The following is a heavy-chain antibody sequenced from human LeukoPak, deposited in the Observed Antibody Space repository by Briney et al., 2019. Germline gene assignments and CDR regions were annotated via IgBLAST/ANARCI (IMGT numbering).Heavy chain of an antibody. CDR2: ISYDGSNK. J-gene: IGHJ4*02. Sequence: PGGSLRLSCAASGFTFSSYGMHWVRQAPGKGLEWVAVISYDGSNKYYADSVKGRFTISRDNSKNTLYLQMNSLRAEDTAVYYCARDSARVGATFNFDYWGQGTLVTVSS. CDR1: GFTFSSYG. V-gene: IGHV3-30*03. CDR3: ARDSARVGATFNFDY. D-gene: IGHD1-26*01.